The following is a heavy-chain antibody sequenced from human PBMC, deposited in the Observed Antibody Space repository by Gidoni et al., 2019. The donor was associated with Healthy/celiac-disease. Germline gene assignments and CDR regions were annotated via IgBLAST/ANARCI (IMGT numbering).Heavy chain of an antibody. J-gene: IGHJ3*02. V-gene: IGHV3-15*07. CDR3: TTDVSTAMARYDDAFDI. CDR2: IKSKTDGGTT. CDR1: GCTFSNAW. Sequence: EVQLVESGGGLVTPGGSLRLSWAASGCTFSNAWMNWVRQAPGKGLEWVGRIKSKTDGGTTDYAAPVKGRFTISRDDSKNTLYLQMNSLKTEDTAVYYCTTDVSTAMARYDDAFDIWGQGTMVTVSS. D-gene: IGHD5-18*01.